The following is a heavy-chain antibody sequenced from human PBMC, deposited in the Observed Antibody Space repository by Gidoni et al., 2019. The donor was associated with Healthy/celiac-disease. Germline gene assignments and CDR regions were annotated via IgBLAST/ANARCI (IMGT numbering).Heavy chain of an antibody. J-gene: IGHJ4*02. D-gene: IGHD3-9*01. CDR1: GFTASSYT. CDR3: AKDTLYDILTGYYWVTSGYFDY. CDR2: ISCSGGIT. Sequence: EVQRWESGGGWVRPGGSLRHSRAAAGFTASSYTLIGVRRAPGKGLAAVSSISCSGGITHYADSVKGRYTISRDNSKNTLYLQMNSLRAEDTAVYYCAKDTLYDILTGYYWVTSGYFDYWGQGTLVTVSS. V-gene: IGHV3-23*01.